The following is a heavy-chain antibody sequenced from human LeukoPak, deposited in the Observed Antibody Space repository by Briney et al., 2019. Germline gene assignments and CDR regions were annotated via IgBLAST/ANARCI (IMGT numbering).Heavy chain of an antibody. D-gene: IGHD3-22*01. Sequence: GGSLRLSCAASGFGFGSYNMYWVRQAPGKGLEWVTLISFDGNDKKYADSVKGRFTVSRDNSKNTLYLQMNSLRAEDTAVYYCARVHSDYYDSSGYYYWGQGTLVTVSS. CDR3: ARVHSDYYDSSGYYY. CDR1: GFGFGSYN. CDR2: ISFDGNDK. V-gene: IGHV3-30*14. J-gene: IGHJ4*02.